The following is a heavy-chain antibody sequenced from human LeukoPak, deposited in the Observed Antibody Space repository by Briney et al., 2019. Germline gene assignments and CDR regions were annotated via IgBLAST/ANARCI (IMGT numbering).Heavy chain of an antibody. D-gene: IGHD5-18*01. J-gene: IGHJ2*01. Sequence: GGSLRLSCAASGFTFSSYGMHWVRQAPGKGLEWVAVIRYDGSNKYYADSVKGRFTISRDISKNTLYLQMNSLRAEDTAVYYCARDLPDSYGPEGNWYFDLWGRGTLVTVSS. CDR3: ARDLPDSYGPEGNWYFDL. V-gene: IGHV3-33*01. CDR1: GFTFSSYG. CDR2: IRYDGSNK.